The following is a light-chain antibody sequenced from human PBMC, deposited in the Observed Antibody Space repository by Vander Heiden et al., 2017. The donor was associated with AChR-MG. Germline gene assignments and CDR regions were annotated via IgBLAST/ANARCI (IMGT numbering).Light chain of an antibody. CDR2: EVS. V-gene: IGLV2-23*02. J-gene: IGLJ3*02. Sequence: QSSLTHSPLASGSSGQSITISCTGTGNRVSWYQQHPGKAPKLMSYEVSERPSGISNRFSGSKSVNTASLTISGLQAEDEADYYCCSYAGSSTWVFGGGTKLTVL. CDR3: CSYAGSSTWV. CDR1: GNR.